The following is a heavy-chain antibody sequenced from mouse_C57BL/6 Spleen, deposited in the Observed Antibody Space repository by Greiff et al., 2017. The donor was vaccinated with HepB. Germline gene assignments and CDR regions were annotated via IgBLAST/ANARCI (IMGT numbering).Heavy chain of an antibody. CDR3: ARGNYYGSSWFAY. CDR2: IWSGGST. V-gene: IGHV2-2*01. J-gene: IGHJ3*01. CDR1: GFSLTSYG. Sequence: QVHVKQSGPGLVQPSQSLSITCTVSGFSLTSYGVHWVRQSPGKGLEWLGVIWSGGSTDYNAAFISRLSISKDNSKSQVFFKMNSLQADDTAIYYCARGNYYGSSWFAYWGQGTLVTVSA. D-gene: IGHD1-1*01.